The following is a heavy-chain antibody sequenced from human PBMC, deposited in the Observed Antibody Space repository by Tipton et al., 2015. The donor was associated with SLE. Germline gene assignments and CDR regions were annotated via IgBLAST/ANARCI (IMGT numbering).Heavy chain of an antibody. V-gene: IGHV4-39*07. D-gene: IGHD2-15*01. J-gene: IGHJ4*02. CDR1: SGSITSTSYY. Sequence: TLSLTCTVSSGSITSTSYYWGWIRQPPGKGLEWIGSIYYSGTTYYNPSLKSRVTISVDTSKNQFSLKLSSVTAADTAVYYCARDISRYCSGGSCYSRPVYFDYWGQGTLVTVSS. CDR2: IYYSGTT. CDR3: ARDISRYCSGGSCYSRPVYFDY.